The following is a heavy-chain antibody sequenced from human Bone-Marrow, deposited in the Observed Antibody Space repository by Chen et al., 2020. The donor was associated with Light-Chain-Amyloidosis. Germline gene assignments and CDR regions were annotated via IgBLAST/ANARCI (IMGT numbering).Heavy chain of an antibody. D-gene: IGHD3-10*01. Sequence: EVQLLESGEGLVQPGGSLRLSCAASGFTFSSYAMTWVRQAPGKGLEWVSTISGSGGSTYYADSVKGRFTISRDNSKNTLYLQMNSLRAEDTAVYYCANTGGAVNPYFYYYYMDVWGRGTTVTVSS. V-gene: IGHV3-23*01. CDR3: ANTGGAVNPYFYYYYMDV. CDR1: GFTFSSYA. J-gene: IGHJ6*03. CDR2: ISGSGGST.